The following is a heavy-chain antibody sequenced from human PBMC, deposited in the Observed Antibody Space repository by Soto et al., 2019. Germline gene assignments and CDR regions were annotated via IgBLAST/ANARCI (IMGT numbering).Heavy chain of an antibody. CDR1: GFTFSSYA. CDR2: ISGSGGST. Sequence: GGSLRLSCAASGFTFSSYAMSWVRQAPGKGLEWVSAISGSGGSTYYADSVKGRFTISRDNSKNTLYLQMNSLRAEDTAVYYCAKGGTYYDFWSGYHLAGWFDPWGQGTLVTV. J-gene: IGHJ5*02. CDR3: AKGGTYYDFWSGYHLAGWFDP. V-gene: IGHV3-23*01. D-gene: IGHD3-3*01.